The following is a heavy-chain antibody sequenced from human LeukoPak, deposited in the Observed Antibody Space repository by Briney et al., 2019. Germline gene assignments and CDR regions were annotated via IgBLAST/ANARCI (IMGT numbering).Heavy chain of an antibody. Sequence: SQTLSLTCTVPGGSISSGSYYWSWIRQPAGKGLEWIGRIYTSGSTNYNSSLKSRVTISVDTSKNQFSLKLSSVTAADTAVYYCAREYYYDSSGPGDYFDYWGQGTLVTVSS. CDR1: GGSISSGSYY. V-gene: IGHV4-61*02. CDR2: IYTSGST. D-gene: IGHD3-22*01. CDR3: AREYYYDSSGPGDYFDY. J-gene: IGHJ4*02.